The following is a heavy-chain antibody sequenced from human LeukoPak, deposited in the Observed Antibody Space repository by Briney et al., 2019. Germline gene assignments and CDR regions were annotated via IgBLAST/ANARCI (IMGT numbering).Heavy chain of an antibody. V-gene: IGHV4-4*07. CDR2: IHTSGST. Sequence: SGTLSLTCIVSGGSISSYYWSWIRQPAGKGLEWIGQIHTSGSTNYNPSLKSRVTMSVDTSKNQFSLKLSSVTAADTAVYYCARGHSSGWYPGHYYYMDVWGKGTTVTVSS. J-gene: IGHJ6*03. D-gene: IGHD6-19*01. CDR3: ARGHSSGWYPGHYYYMDV. CDR1: GGSISSYY.